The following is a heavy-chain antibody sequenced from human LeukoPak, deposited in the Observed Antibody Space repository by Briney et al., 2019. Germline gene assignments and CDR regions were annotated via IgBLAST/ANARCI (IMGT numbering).Heavy chain of an antibody. D-gene: IGHD6-13*01. Sequence: SETLSLTCTVSGGSISSSSYYWGWIRQPPGKGLEWIGSIYYSGSTYYNPSLKSRVTISVDTSKNQFSLKLSSVTAADTAVNYCARHGGQQLVQNGWFDPWGQGTLVTVSS. J-gene: IGHJ5*02. V-gene: IGHV4-39*01. CDR1: GGSISSSSYY. CDR3: ARHGGQQLVQNGWFDP. CDR2: IYYSGST.